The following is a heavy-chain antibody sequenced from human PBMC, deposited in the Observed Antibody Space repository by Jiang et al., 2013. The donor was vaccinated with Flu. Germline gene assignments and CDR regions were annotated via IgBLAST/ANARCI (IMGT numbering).Heavy chain of an antibody. V-gene: IGHV6-1*01. CDR3: TRGILTNGFDP. Sequence: SQTLSLTCVISGDNVSSNIAAWTWIRQSPTRGLEWLGRTYYRPKWSNDYAAFVKSRITISPDTSKNQFSLQLSSVIPEDTAVYYCTRGILTNGFDPWGQGTLVTVSS. D-gene: IGHD2-8*01. J-gene: IGHJ5*02. CDR1: GDNVSSNIAA. CDR2: TYYRPKWSN.